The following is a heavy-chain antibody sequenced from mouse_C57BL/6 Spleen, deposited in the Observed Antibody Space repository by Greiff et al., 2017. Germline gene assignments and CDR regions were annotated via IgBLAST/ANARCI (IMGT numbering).Heavy chain of an antibody. J-gene: IGHJ4*01. CDR1: GYTFTSYG. Sequence: VMLVESGAELARPGASVKLSCKASGYTFTSYGISWVKQRTGQGLEWIGEIYPRSGNTYYNEKFKGKATLTADKSSSTAYMELRSLTSEDSAVYFCAREGLGSHNYAMDYWGQGTSVTVSS. CDR3: AREGLGSHNYAMDY. D-gene: IGHD1-1*01. CDR2: IYPRSGNT. V-gene: IGHV1-81*01.